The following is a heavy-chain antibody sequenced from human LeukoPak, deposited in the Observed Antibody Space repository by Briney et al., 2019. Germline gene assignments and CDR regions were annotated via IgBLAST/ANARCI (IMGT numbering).Heavy chain of an antibody. V-gene: IGHV1-8*03. Sequence: ASVKVSCKASGGTFSSYAINWVRQATGQGLEWMGWMNPNSGNTGYAQKFQGRVTITRNTSISTAYMELSSLRSEDTAVYYCARLSAVAGTAWGQGTLVTVSS. D-gene: IGHD6-19*01. CDR1: GGTFSSYA. CDR2: MNPNSGNT. CDR3: ARLSAVAGTA. J-gene: IGHJ5*02.